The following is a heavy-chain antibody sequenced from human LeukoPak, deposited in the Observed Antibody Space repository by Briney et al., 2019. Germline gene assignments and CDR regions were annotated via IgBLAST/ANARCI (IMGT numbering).Heavy chain of an antibody. CDR2: MNPNSGNT. D-gene: IGHD6-19*01. CDR1: GYTFTSYD. V-gene: IGHV1-8*01. J-gene: IGHJ6*03. Sequence: ASVKVSCKASGYTFTSYDINWVRQATGQGLEWMGWMNPNSGNTGYAQKFRGRVTMTRNTSISTAYMELSSLRSEDTAVYYCARGSGWSSYYYYYMDVWGKGTTVTVSS. CDR3: ARGSGWSSYYYYYMDV.